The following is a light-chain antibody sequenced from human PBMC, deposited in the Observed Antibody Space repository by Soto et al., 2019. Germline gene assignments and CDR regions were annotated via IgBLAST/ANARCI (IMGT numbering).Light chain of an antibody. J-gene: IGKJ1*01. CDR3: QQYGSSHPRT. CDR1: QTVSSS. Sequence: EILLTQSPCTLSLSPGERATLSCGASQTVSSSLAWYQQKPGQAPRLLISGASSRAADIPDRFSGSGSGTDFSLTINRLEHEDFSVYYCQQYGSSHPRTFGQGTKVDIK. CDR2: GAS. V-gene: IGKV3-20*01.